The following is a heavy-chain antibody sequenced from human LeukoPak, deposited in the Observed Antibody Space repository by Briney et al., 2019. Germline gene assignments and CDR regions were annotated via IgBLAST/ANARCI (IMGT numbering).Heavy chain of an antibody. Sequence: ASVKVSCKASGYTFTSYGISWVRQAPGQGLEWMGWISAYNGNTNYAQKLQGRVTMTTDTSTSTAYMELRSLRSDDTAVYYCAGDAGSSGWSLDAFDIWGQGTMVTVSS. CDR2: ISAYNGNT. J-gene: IGHJ3*02. CDR3: AGDAGSSGWSLDAFDI. D-gene: IGHD6-19*01. CDR1: GYTFTSYG. V-gene: IGHV1-18*01.